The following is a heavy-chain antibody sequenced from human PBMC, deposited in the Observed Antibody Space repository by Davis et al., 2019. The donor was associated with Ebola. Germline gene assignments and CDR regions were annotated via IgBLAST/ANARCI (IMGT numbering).Heavy chain of an antibody. J-gene: IGHJ3*02. Sequence: GESLKISCKASGYDFSNYWIGWVRQMPGKGLEWMGIIWPGDSDTRYSPSFRGQVIISADKSMKTAFLQWSSLKALDSGMYYCASLRRTITGMDDGFDIWGEGTMVTVSS. CDR2: IWPGDSDT. D-gene: IGHD2-8*02. CDR1: GYDFSNYW. V-gene: IGHV5-51*01. CDR3: ASLRRTITGMDDGFDI.